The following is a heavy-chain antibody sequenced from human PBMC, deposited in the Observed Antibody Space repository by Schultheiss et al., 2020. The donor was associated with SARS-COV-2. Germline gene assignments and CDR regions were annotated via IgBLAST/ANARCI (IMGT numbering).Heavy chain of an antibody. CDR1: GGSFSGYY. J-gene: IGHJ6*02. Sequence: SETLSLTCAVYGGSFSGYYWSWIRQPPGKGLEWLGDINHSGITKYNPSLKSRLTILLDMSENQFSLKLTSVTAADTAVYYCARDMTIGFYHYGLDVWGQGTTVTVSS. D-gene: IGHD4/OR15-4a*01. CDR3: ARDMTIGFYHYGLDV. V-gene: IGHV4-34*01. CDR2: INHSGIT.